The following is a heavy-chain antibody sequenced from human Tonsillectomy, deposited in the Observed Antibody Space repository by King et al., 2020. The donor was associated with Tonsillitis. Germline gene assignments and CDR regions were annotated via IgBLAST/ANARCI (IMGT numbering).Heavy chain of an antibody. CDR2: IYYSGST. J-gene: IGHJ4*02. D-gene: IGHD3-10*01. CDR1: GGSISSYY. Sequence: QLQESGPGLVKPSETLSLTCTVSGGSISSYYWSWIRQPPGKGLEWIGYIYYSGSTNYNPSLKSRVTISVDMSKNQFSLKLSSVTAADTAVYYCARLRYYASGSIIDYWGQGTLVTVSS. CDR3: ARLRYYASGSIIDY. V-gene: IGHV4-59*08.